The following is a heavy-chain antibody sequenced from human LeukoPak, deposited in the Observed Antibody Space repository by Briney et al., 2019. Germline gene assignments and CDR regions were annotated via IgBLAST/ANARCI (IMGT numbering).Heavy chain of an antibody. V-gene: IGHV3-23*01. Sequence: GGSLRLSCAASGFTFSSYAMSWVRQAPGKGLEWASAISGSGGDTYSADSVKGRFAISRDNSKNTLFLQMNSLRAEDTAVYYCAKYDSFDHYYDSSGRFDCWGQGTLVTVSS. J-gene: IGHJ4*02. CDR3: AKYDSFDHYYDSSGRFDC. CDR2: ISGSGGDT. D-gene: IGHD3-22*01. CDR1: GFTFSSYA.